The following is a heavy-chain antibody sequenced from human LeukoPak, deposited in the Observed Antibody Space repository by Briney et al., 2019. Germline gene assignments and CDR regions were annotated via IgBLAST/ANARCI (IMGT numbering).Heavy chain of an antibody. Sequence: PGGSLRLSCASCGFTFSSYSMNWVRQAPGKGLEWVSSISTGSSYIFYADSVKGRFTISRDNAKNSLYLQMNSLRAEDTAVYYCARGYCSGGSCYLNAFDIWGQGTMVTVSS. CDR3: ARGYCSGGSCYLNAFDI. D-gene: IGHD2-15*01. CDR2: ISTGSSYI. CDR1: GFTFSSYS. V-gene: IGHV3-21*01. J-gene: IGHJ3*02.